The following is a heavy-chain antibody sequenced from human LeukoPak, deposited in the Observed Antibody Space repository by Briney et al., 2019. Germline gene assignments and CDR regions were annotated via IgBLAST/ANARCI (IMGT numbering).Heavy chain of an antibody. CDR1: GFTFSSYG. Sequence: GGSLRLSCAASGFTFSSYGMHWVRQAPGKGLEWVAVIWYDGSNKYYADSVKGRFTISRDNSKNTLYLQMNSLRAEDTAVYYCASMGIAVAGGIDYWGQGTLVTVSS. V-gene: IGHV3-33*01. CDR2: IWYDGSNK. D-gene: IGHD6-19*01. J-gene: IGHJ4*02. CDR3: ASMGIAVAGGIDY.